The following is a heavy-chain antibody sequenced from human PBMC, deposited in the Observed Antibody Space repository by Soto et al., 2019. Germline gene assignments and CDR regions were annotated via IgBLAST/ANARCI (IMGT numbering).Heavy chain of an antibody. CDR1: GYTFTSYA. J-gene: IGHJ3*02. CDR2: INAGNGNT. CDR3: ARGFYPGRLTDEYSSPTDAFDI. D-gene: IGHD6-6*01. V-gene: IGHV1-3*01. Sequence: ASVKVSCKASGYTFTSYAMHWVRQAPGQRLEWMGWINAGNGNTKYSQKFQGRVTITRDTSASTAYMELSSLRSEDTAVYYCARGFYPGRLTDEYSSPTDAFDIWGQGTMVTVSS.